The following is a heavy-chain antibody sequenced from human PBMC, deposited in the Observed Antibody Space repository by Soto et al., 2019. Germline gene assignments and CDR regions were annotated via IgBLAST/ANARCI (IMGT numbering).Heavy chain of an antibody. D-gene: IGHD5-12*01. CDR2: INPNSGGT. J-gene: IGHJ5*02. Sequence: ASVKVSCKASGYTFTAYYMHWVRQAPVQGLEWMGWINPNSGGTYHAQNFQGRVTMTRDTSTTTAYMELASLRSDDTAVYYCARGGGRGYNELDPWGHGTLVTVSS. CDR1: GYTFTAYY. CDR3: ARGGGRGYNELDP. V-gene: IGHV1-2*02.